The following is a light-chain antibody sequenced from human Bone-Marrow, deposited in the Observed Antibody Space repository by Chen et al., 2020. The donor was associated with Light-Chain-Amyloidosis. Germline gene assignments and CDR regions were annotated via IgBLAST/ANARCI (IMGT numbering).Light chain of an antibody. Sequence: QSALTQPASVSGSPGQSITISCTGTSSDVGGDNHVSWYQQHPDKAPKLMIYEVTNRPSWFPGRFSGSKSDNPASLTISGLQTEDEADYFCTSYTIPNTLVFGSGTRVTVL. J-gene: IGLJ1*01. CDR2: EVT. CDR3: TSYTIPNTLV. CDR1: SSDVGGDNH. V-gene: IGLV2-14*01.